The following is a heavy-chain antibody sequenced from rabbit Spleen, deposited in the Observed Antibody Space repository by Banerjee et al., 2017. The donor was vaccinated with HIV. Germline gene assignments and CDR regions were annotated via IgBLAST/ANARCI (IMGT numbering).Heavy chain of an antibody. CDR3: ARGSATMTMVITGYYFNL. J-gene: IGHJ4*01. D-gene: IGHD2-1*01. CDR2: IYGGSSGNT. CDR1: GFFFSSSYW. Sequence: QSLEESGGDLVKPGASLTLTCTASGFFFSSSYWICWVRQAPGKGLEWIACIYGGSSGNTYYASWAKGRFTISKTSSTTVTLQVTSLTAADTATYFCARGSATMTMVITGYYFNLWGQGTLVTVS. V-gene: IGHV1S40*01.